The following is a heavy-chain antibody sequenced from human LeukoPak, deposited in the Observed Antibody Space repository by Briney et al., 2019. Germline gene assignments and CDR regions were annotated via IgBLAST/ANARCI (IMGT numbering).Heavy chain of an antibody. CDR3: ARGATRYDY. V-gene: IGHV1-2*02. Sequence: ASVKVSCKASGGTFSSYAISWVRQAPGQGLEWMGWINPNSGGTNYAQKFQGRVTMTRDTSISTAYMELSRLRSDDTAVYYCARGATRYDYWGQGTLVTVSS. D-gene: IGHD2-2*01. CDR2: INPNSGGT. J-gene: IGHJ4*02. CDR1: GGTFSSYA.